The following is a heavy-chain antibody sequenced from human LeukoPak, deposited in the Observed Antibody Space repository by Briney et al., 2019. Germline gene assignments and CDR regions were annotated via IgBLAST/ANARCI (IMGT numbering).Heavy chain of an antibody. CDR2: ISSSSSYI. V-gene: IGHV3-21*01. J-gene: IGHJ4*02. CDR1: GFTFNSYS. D-gene: IGHD3-3*01. Sequence: PGGSLRLSCAASGFTFNSYSMNWFRQAPGKGLEWVSSISSSSSYIYYADSVKGRFTISRDNAKNSLYLQMNSLRAEDTAVYYCARDRRHRTIFGVGKGNYGYWGQGTLVTVSS. CDR3: ARDRRHRTIFGVGKGNYGY.